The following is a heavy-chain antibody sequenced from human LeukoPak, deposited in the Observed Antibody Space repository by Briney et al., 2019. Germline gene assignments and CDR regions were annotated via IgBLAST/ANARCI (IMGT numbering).Heavy chain of an antibody. D-gene: IGHD2-2*01. CDR2: IYHSGST. J-gene: IGHJ4*02. Sequence: PSQTLSLTCAVFGGSISSGGYSWSWIRQPPGKGLEWIGYIYHSGSTYYNPSLKSRVTISVDRSKNQFSLKLSSVTAADTAVYYCARGYCSSTSCQPYYFDYWGQGTLVTVSS. V-gene: IGHV4-30-2*01. CDR3: ARGYCSSTSCQPYYFDY. CDR1: GGSISSGGYS.